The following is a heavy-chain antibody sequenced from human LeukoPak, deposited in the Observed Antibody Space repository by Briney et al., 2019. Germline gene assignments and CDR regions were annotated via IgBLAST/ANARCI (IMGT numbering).Heavy chain of an antibody. CDR1: GFTFTNHW. CDR3: ASPYCGRTACYGGIY. Sequence: QPGGSLRLSCAASGFTFTNHWMHWVRQVPGKGLVWVSRISSDGRLTNYADSVKGRFTISRDNAKNTLYLQMKSLRAEDTAVYYCASPYCGRTACYGGIYWGQGTLVTVSS. J-gene: IGHJ4*02. V-gene: IGHV3-74*01. CDR2: ISSDGRLT. D-gene: IGHD2-21*01.